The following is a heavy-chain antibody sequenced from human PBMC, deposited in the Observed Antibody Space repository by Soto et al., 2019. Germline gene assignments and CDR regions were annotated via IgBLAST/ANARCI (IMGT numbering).Heavy chain of an antibody. D-gene: IGHD3-10*01. CDR2: IKTDASEK. Sequence: EEQLVASGGGLGQPGGSLRLSCEASGFTLRSYWMSWVSQAPGKGMVGLATIKTDASEKKYADSVKGRFTESRDNAKNSLDLQMDILRAEDTTVYYCARNSGYGSGSSVNHYLDCWGRGALVTVSS. V-gene: IGHV3-7*01. J-gene: IGHJ4*01. CDR3: ARNSGYGSGSSVNHYLDC. CDR1: GFTLRSYW.